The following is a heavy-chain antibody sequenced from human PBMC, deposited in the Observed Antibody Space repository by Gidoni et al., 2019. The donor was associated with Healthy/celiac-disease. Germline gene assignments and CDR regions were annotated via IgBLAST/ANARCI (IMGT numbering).Heavy chain of an antibody. CDR2: INQSGST. CDR1: GGSFSGYY. J-gene: IGHJ4*02. Sequence: QVQLQQWGAGLLKPSETLSLTCAVYGGSFSGYYWSWIRQPPGKGLEGIGEINQSGSTNYNPSLKSRVTISVDTSKNQFSLKLSSVTAADTAVYYCARGFWWGVTHDYWGQGTLVTVSS. V-gene: IGHV4-34*01. CDR3: ARGFWWGVTHDY. D-gene: IGHD2-21*02.